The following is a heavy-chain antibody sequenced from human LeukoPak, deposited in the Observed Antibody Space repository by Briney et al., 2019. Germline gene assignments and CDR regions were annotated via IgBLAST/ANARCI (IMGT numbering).Heavy chain of an antibody. Sequence: SETLSLTCAVYGGSFSGYYWSWIRQPPGKGLEWIGYIYTSGSTNYNPSLKSRVTISVDTSKNQFSLKLSSVTAVDTAVYYCARHASSWYLYYYYYMDVWGKGTTVTVSS. CDR2: IYTSGST. CDR1: GGSFSGYY. V-gene: IGHV4-4*09. CDR3: ARHASSWYLYYYYYMDV. J-gene: IGHJ6*03. D-gene: IGHD6-13*01.